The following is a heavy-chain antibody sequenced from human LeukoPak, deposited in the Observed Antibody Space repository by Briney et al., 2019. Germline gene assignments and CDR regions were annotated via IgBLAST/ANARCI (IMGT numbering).Heavy chain of an antibody. CDR3: VSSEFDY. V-gene: IGHV4-4*02. CDR1: GGSISSDNW. D-gene: IGHD6-19*01. J-gene: IGHJ4*02. CDR2: IYHSGST. Sequence: SETLSLTCAVSGGSISSDNWWSWVRPPPGKGLEWIGEIYHSGSTNYNPSLKSRVSMSIDTSKSQFSLKMRSVTAADTAVYYCVSSEFDYWGQGTLVTVSS.